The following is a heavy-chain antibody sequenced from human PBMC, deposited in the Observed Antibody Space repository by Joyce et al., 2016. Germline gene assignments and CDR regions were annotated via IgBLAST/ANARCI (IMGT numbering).Heavy chain of an antibody. CDR1: GYDFNTYW. CDR3: VYSGYFPSYFDY. V-gene: IGHV5-51*01. D-gene: IGHD3-22*01. J-gene: IGHJ4*02. Sequence: EVQLVQSGAEVKKPGESLKISCQGSGYDFNTYWIGWVRQMAGKGLDWMGIICPGALDTKYSPSSQGQVTISVDKTIRTADLQWSSLKASDTAMYYCVYSGYFPSYFDYWGQGTLVTVSS. CDR2: ICPGALDT.